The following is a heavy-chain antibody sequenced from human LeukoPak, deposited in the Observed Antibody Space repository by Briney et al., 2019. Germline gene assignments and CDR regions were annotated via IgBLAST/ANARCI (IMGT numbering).Heavy chain of an antibody. J-gene: IGHJ4*02. CDR1: GGSVSSGSYY. CDR3: ASRSDIVATIGEYFDY. CDR2: IYYSGST. Sequence: NPSETLSLTCTVSGGSVSSGSYYWSWIRQPPGKGLEWIGCIYYSGSTNYNPSLKSRVTISVDTSKNQFSLKLSSVTAADTAVYYCASRSDIVATIGEYFDYWGQGTLVTVSS. V-gene: IGHV4-61*01. D-gene: IGHD5-12*01.